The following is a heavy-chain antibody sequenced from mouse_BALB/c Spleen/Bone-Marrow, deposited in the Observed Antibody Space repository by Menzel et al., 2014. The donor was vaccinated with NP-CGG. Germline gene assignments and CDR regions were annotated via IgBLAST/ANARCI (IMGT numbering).Heavy chain of an antibody. CDR3: ARLIYGSSYIVDF. CDR1: GYPFTSYV. D-gene: IGHD1-1*01. V-gene: IGHV1-14*01. CDR2: FNPYNDGT. J-gene: IGHJ4*01. Sequence: QLQQSGPELVQPGASVKMSCKASGYPFTSYVMHWVKQKPGQGLEWIGYFNPYNDGTKYNEKFKGKATLTSDKSSSTAYMKLSSLTSEDSAVFYWARLIYGSSYIVDFWGQGTSVTVSS.